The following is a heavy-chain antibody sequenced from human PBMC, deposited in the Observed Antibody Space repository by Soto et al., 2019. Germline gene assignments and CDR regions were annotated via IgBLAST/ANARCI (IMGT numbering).Heavy chain of an antibody. CDR1: GVSVNSGSYY. CDR2: VYYSGSA. Sequence: SETLSLTCTVSGVSVNSGSYYWSWIRQPPGKGLEWIGYVYYSGSANYNPSLTSRVIISIDTSKNQFSLKLSSVTAADTAVYYCARESSSSWYFFDYWGQGTLVTVSS. CDR3: ARESSSSWYFFDY. D-gene: IGHD6-13*01. V-gene: IGHV4-61*01. J-gene: IGHJ4*02.